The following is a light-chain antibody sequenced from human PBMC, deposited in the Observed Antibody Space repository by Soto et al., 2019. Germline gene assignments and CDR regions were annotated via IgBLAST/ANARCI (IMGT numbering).Light chain of an antibody. CDR2: GAS. J-gene: IGKJ4*01. V-gene: IGKV3-15*01. CDR1: QSISNN. CDR3: QQYNNWPLT. Sequence: ETVMTQSPATLSVSPAERATLSCRASQSISNNLAWYQQKPGQAPRLLIYGASTRATGIPGRFSGSGSGTEFTLIISSLQSEDFALYSCQQYNNWPLTFGGGTKVEIK.